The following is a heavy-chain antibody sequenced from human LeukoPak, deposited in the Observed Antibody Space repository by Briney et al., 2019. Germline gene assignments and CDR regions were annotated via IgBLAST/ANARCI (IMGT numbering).Heavy chain of an antibody. CDR3: AREALRRGAFDI. D-gene: IGHD5/OR15-5a*01. CDR2: ISGSGGST. Sequence: PGGSLRLSCAASGFTFSSYAMSWVRQAPGKGLEWVSTISGSGGSTYYADSVKGRFTISRDNAKNSLYLQMNSLRAEDTAVYYCAREALRRGAFDIWGQGTMVTVSS. CDR1: GFTFSSYA. V-gene: IGHV3-23*01. J-gene: IGHJ3*02.